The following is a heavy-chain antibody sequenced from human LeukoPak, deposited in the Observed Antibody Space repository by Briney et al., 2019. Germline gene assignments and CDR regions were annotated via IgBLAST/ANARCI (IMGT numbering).Heavy chain of an antibody. J-gene: IGHJ4*02. V-gene: IGHV3-30-3*01. D-gene: IGHD6-19*01. CDR1: GFTFSSYA. Sequence: GGSLRLTCAASGFTFSSYAMHWVRQAPGKGLEWVAVISYDGSNKYYADSVKGRFTISRDNSKNTLYLQMNSLRAEDTAVYYCARGLSSGWYLAAGLGFFDYWGQGTLVTVSS. CDR2: ISYDGSNK. CDR3: ARGLSSGWYLAAGLGFFDY.